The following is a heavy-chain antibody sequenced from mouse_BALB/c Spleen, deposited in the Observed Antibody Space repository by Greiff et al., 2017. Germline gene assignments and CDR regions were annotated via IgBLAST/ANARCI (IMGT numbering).Heavy chain of an antibody. D-gene: IGHD3-1*01. CDR2: IWAGGST. CDR1: GFSLTSYG. CDR3: AREGSRGPFAY. Sequence: VMLVESGPGLVAPSQSLSITCTVSGFSLTSYGVHWVRQPPGKGLEWLGVIWAGGSTNYNSALMSRLSISKDNSKSQVFLKMNSLQTDDTAMYYCAREGSRGPFAYWGQGTLVTVSA. J-gene: IGHJ3*01. V-gene: IGHV2-9*02.